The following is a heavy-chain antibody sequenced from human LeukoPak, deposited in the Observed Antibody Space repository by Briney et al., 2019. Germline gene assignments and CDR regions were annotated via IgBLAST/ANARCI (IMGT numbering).Heavy chain of an antibody. CDR1: GFTFDDYA. V-gene: IGHV3-9*01. D-gene: IGHD3-22*01. CDR3: AKDTDKYDSSGYFDY. CDR2: ISWNSGSI. J-gene: IGHJ4*02. Sequence: PGRSLRLSCAASGFTFDDYAMHWVRQAPGKGLEWVSGISWNSGSIGYADSVKGRFTISRDNAKNSLYLQMNSLRAEDTALYYCAKDTDKYDSSGYFDYWGQGTLVTVSS.